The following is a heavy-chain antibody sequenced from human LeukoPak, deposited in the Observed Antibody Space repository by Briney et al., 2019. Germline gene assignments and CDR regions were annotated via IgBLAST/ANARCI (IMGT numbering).Heavy chain of an antibody. CDR3: ANSPTGYCSGGSCYPDYYYYYYMDV. D-gene: IGHD2-15*01. CDR1: GLTFSSYA. V-gene: IGHV3-23*01. Sequence: PGGSLRLSCAASGLTFSSYAISWVRQAPGKGLEWVSAISVSGGSTYSADSVKGRFTISRNNSKNTLYLQMNSLRAEDTAVYYCANSPTGYCSGGSCYPDYYYYYYMDVWGKGTTVTVSS. J-gene: IGHJ6*03. CDR2: ISVSGGST.